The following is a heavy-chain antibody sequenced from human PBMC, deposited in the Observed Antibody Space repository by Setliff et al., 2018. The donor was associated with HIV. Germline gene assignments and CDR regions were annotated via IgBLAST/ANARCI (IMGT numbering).Heavy chain of an antibody. CDR1: GFPFISYG. J-gene: IGHJ3*02. CDR3: AKERQRNAIDI. V-gene: IGHV3-33*06. Sequence: GGSLSLSCAASGFPFISYGMNWVRQAPGKGLEWVAVVWHDGSNKFYADSVKGRFIISRDNSKNTLYLQMNSLRVEDTAVYYCAKERQRNAIDIWGQGTMVTVSS. CDR2: VWHDGSNK.